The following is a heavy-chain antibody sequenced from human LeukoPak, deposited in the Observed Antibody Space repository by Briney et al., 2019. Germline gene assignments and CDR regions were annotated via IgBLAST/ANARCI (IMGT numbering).Heavy chain of an antibody. CDR1: GYTFTSYD. J-gene: IGHJ5*02. D-gene: IGHD3-9*01. Sequence: ASVKVSCKASGYTFTSYDINWVRHATGQGLEWMGWMNPNSGNTGYAQKFQGRVTMTRNTSISTAYMELSSLRSEDTAVYYCARGPSHYDILTGYHYDPWGQGTLVTVSS. CDR3: ARGPSHYDILTGYHYDP. V-gene: IGHV1-8*01. CDR2: MNPNSGNT.